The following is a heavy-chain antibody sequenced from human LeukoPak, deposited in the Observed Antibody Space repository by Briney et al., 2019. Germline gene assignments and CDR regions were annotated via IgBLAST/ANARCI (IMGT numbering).Heavy chain of an antibody. D-gene: IGHD6-19*01. CDR2: INSAGSST. CDR3: AKDRGGAVADAAFDI. J-gene: IGHJ3*02. CDR1: GLTVSSHW. Sequence: GGSLKLSCAAFGLTVSSHWMHWVRQAPGKGLVWVSRINSAGSSTRYADSVKGRFTISRDNAKNTLYLQMNSLRAEDTAVYYCAKDRGGAVADAAFDIWGQGTMVTVSS. V-gene: IGHV3-74*01.